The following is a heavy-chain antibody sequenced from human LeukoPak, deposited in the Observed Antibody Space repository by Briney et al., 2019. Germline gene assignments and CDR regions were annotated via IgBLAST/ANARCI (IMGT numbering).Heavy chain of an antibody. V-gene: IGHV1-46*01. J-gene: IGHJ4*02. CDR2: INPSFNPGVDVT. D-gene: IGHD1-26*01. Sequence: ASVKVSCKASGYTFSSYHIHWVRQAPGQGLEWMGKINPSFNPGVDVTSYARKFQGRVTMTRDISTNTVYMELSSLTSEDTAVYYCARAWESIAGYYFDYWGQGTLVTVSS. CDR1: GYTFSSYH. CDR3: ARAWESIAGYYFDY.